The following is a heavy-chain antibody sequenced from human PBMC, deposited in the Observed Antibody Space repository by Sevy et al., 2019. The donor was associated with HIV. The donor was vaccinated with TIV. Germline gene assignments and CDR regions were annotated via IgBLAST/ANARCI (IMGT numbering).Heavy chain of an antibody. D-gene: IGHD3-3*01. J-gene: IGHJ4*02. CDR1: GYTFAAYY. CDR2: IYPNGGDT. CDR3: ARGKREVWLLYLDN. V-gene: IGHV1-2*02. Sequence: ASVKVSCKTSGYTFAAYYINWVRQAPGQGLVWLGWIYPNGGDTTYAQKFQGRVTVTMITSINTVYMELSRLSSDDTAVYDCARGKREVWLLYLDNCGQGTLVTVSS.